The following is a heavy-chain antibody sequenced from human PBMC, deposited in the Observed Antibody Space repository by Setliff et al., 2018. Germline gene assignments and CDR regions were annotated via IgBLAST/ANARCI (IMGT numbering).Heavy chain of an antibody. D-gene: IGHD2-2*01. Sequence: GGSLRLSCAASGFTFSSYAMSWVRQAPGKGLEWVGRIKSKTDGGTIDYAAPVKGRFTISRDDSKNTLYLQMNSLKTEDTAVYYCTTPLIVVVPAATLRGYSGYEITDYWGQGTLVTVSS. V-gene: IGHV3-15*01. CDR2: IKSKTDGGTI. CDR3: TTPLIVVVPAATLRGYSGYEITDY. J-gene: IGHJ4*02. CDR1: GFTFSSYA.